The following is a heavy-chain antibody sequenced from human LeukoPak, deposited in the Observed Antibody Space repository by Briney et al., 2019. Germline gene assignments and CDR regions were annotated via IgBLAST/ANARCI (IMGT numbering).Heavy chain of an antibody. V-gene: IGHV3-21*01. J-gene: IGHJ4*02. Sequence: PGGSLRLSCAASGFTFSSYSMSWVRQAPGKGLEWVSSISSSSSYICYADSVKGRFTISRDNAKNSLYLQMNSLRAEDTAVYYCARDLAGYDSSGYGYWGQGTLVTVSS. CDR1: GFTFSSYS. CDR3: ARDLAGYDSSGYGY. CDR2: ISSSSSYI. D-gene: IGHD3-22*01.